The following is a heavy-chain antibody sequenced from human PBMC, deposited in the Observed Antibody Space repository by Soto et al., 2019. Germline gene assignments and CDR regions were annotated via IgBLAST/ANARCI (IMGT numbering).Heavy chain of an antibody. CDR2: IWYDGSNK. D-gene: IGHD3-16*01. J-gene: IGHJ6*03. V-gene: IGHV3-33*01. CDR1: GFTFSSYG. Sequence: GGSLRLSCAASGFTFSSYGMHWVRQAPGKGLEWVAVIWYDGSNKYYADSVKGRFTISRDNSKNTLYLQMNSLRAEDTAVYYCARDYGYYYMDVWGKGTTVTVSS. CDR3: ARDYGYYYMDV.